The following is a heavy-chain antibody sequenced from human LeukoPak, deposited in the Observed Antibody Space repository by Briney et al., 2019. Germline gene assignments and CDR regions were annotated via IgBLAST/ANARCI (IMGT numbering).Heavy chain of an antibody. CDR1: GGSFSGYY. Sequence: PSETLSLTCAVYGGSFSGYYWSWIRQPPGKGLEWIGEINHSRSTNYNPSLKSRVTISVDTSKNQFSLKLSSVTAADTAVYYCARGLLAGIAVAGRPLFDYWGQGTLVTVSS. D-gene: IGHD6-19*01. J-gene: IGHJ4*02. CDR3: ARGLLAGIAVAGRPLFDY. CDR2: INHSRST. V-gene: IGHV4-34*01.